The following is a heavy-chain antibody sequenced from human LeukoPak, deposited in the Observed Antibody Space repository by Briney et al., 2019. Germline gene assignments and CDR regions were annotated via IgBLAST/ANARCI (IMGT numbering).Heavy chain of an antibody. CDR2: INPNRGGT. Sequence: ASVKVSCKASGYTFIGYYLHWVRQAPGQGPEWMGWINPNRGGTNYAQKFKGRVTMTRDTSISTAYMELRSLRSDDTAVYFCARGSTETSASHFDYWGQGTLFTVSS. CDR1: GYTFIGYY. CDR3: ARGSTETSASHFDY. D-gene: IGHD2-8*02. J-gene: IGHJ4*02. V-gene: IGHV1-2*02.